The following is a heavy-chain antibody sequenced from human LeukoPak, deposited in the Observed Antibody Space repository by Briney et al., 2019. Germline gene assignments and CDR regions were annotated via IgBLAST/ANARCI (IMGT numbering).Heavy chain of an antibody. V-gene: IGHV4-59*01. D-gene: IGHD4-17*01. CDR2: IYYRGST. CDR3: ARGGDYADLRYCDY. J-gene: IGHJ4*02. Sequence: PSETLSLTCTVSGGSINNYYWSWIRQPPGKGLEWIGYIYYRGSTNYNPSLKSRVTFSVDTSKNQFSLKLNSVTAADTAVYYCARGGDYADLRYCDYWGQGTLVTVSS. CDR1: GGSINNYY.